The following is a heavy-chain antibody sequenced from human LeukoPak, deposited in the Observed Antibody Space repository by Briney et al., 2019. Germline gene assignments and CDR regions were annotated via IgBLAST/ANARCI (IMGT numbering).Heavy chain of an antibody. D-gene: IGHD3-10*01. V-gene: IGHV3-23*01. J-gene: IGHJ4*02. CDR3: AKGRYYGSGKWGYFEY. CDR1: GFTFSSYA. CDR2: ISGSGGST. Sequence: GGSLRLSCAASGFTFSSYAMSWVRQAPGKGLEWVSGISGSGGSTYYADSVKGRLTISRDNSKNTPYLQMNSLRAEDTAVYYCAKGRYYGSGKWGYFEYWGQGTLVTVSS.